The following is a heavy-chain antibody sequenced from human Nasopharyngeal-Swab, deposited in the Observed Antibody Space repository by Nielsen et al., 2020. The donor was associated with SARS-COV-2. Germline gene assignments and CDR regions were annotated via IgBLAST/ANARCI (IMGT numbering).Heavy chain of an antibody. CDR3: ARKVGPWGYSTS. J-gene: IGHJ4*02. Sequence: WIRQPPGKGLEWIGYIYYSGSTNYNPSLKSRVTISVDTSKNQFSLKLSSVTAADTAVYYCARKVGPWGYSTSWGQGTLVTVS. CDR2: IYYSGST. D-gene: IGHD6-13*01. V-gene: IGHV4-59*01.